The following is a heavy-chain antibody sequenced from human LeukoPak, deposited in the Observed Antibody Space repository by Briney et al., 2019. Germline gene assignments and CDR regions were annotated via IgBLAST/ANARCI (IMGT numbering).Heavy chain of an antibody. Sequence: KASETLSLTCAVYGGSFSGYYWSWIRQPPGKGLEWIGEINHSGSTNYNPSLKSRVTISVDTSKNQFSLKLSSVTAADTAVYYCARTYGDLEFDYWGQGTLVTVSS. CDR3: ARTYGDLEFDY. V-gene: IGHV4-34*01. CDR2: INHSGST. CDR1: GGSFSGYY. J-gene: IGHJ4*02. D-gene: IGHD4-17*01.